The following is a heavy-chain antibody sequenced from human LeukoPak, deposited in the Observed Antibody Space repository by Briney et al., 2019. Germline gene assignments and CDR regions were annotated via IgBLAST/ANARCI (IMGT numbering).Heavy chain of an antibody. D-gene: IGHD2-15*01. V-gene: IGHV4-30-2*01. CDR2: IYHSGST. CDR3: ARVRYCSGGSCGYYFDY. CDR1: GGSISSGGYY. J-gene: IGHJ4*02. Sequence: SETLSLTCTVSGGSISSGGYYWSWIRQPPGKGLEWIGYIYHSGSTYYNPSLKSRVTISVDRSKNQFSLKLSSVTAADTAVYYCARVRYCSGGSCGYYFDYWGQGTLVTVSS.